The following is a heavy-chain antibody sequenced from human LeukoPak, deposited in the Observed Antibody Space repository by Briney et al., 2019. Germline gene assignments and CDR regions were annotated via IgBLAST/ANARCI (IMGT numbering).Heavy chain of an antibody. CDR3: ARDGNFYYGPGSYCDY. D-gene: IGHD3-10*01. Sequence: PGRSLRLSCAASGFAFSSYGMHWVRQAPGKGLEWVAVIWYDGSNKYYADSVKGRFTISRDNSKNTLYLQMNSLRAEDTAVYYCARDGNFYYGPGSYCDYWGQGTLVTVSS. V-gene: IGHV3-33*01. J-gene: IGHJ4*02. CDR2: IWYDGSNK. CDR1: GFAFSSYG.